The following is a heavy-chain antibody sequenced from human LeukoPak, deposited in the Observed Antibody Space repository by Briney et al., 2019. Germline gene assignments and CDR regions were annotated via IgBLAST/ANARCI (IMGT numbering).Heavy chain of an antibody. CDR3: ARAFSMVTTRGFDY. D-gene: IGHD5-18*01. CDR1: GGSISSGGYY. J-gene: IGHJ4*02. V-gene: IGHV4-31*03. Sequence: PSQTLSLTCTVSGGSISSGGYYWSWIRQHPGKGLEWIGYIYYSGSTYYNPSLKSRVTISVDTSKNQFSLKLSSVTAADTAVYYCARAFSMVTTRGFDYWGQGTLVTVSS. CDR2: IYYSGST.